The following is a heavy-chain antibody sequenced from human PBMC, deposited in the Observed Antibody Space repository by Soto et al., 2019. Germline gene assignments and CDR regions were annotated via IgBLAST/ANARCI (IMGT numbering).Heavy chain of an antibody. J-gene: IGHJ4*02. V-gene: IGHV3-21*01. CDR2: ISSSSSDI. CDR1: GFPFTNYN. Sequence: WGSLRLSCAASGFPFTNYNMNWVRQAPGKGLEWVSFISSSSSDIYYADSVKGRFTISIDNAKNSLYLQMNSLRAEDTAIYYCARDNGRGSSTSYYFDYWGQGTLVTVSS. CDR3: ARDNGRGSSTSYYFDY. D-gene: IGHD2-8*01.